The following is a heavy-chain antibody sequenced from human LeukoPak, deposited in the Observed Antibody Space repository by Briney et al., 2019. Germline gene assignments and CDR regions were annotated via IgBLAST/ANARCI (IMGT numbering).Heavy chain of an antibody. CDR2: IYYSGST. D-gene: IGHD3/OR15-3a*01. J-gene: IGHJ4*02. CDR3: AGGRLDYPHPQPNFDY. CDR1: GGSISSGDYY. Sequence: TSQTLSLTCTVSGGSISSGDYYWSWIRQPPGKGLEWIGYIYYSGSTYYNPSLKSRVTISVDTSKNQFSLKLRSVTAADTAVYYCAGGRLDYPHPQPNFDYWGQGTLVTVSS. V-gene: IGHV4-30-4*08.